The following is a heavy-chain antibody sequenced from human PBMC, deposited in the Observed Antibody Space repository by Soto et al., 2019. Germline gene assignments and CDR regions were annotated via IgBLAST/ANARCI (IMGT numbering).Heavy chain of an antibody. CDR3: EKCNAVGCYSPFDP. J-gene: IGHJ5*02. V-gene: IGHV3-23*01. CDR1: GFPFCRYG. D-gene: IGHD2-15*01. Sequence: GGSLRLSCAVSGFPFCRYGMSWVRQAPGKGLEWVSAITGTDGTTYYADSVKGRFTISRDNSKNTLYLLMNSLRAEDTGVYYWEKCNAVGCYSPFDPCGQGTQVTV. CDR2: ITGTDGTT.